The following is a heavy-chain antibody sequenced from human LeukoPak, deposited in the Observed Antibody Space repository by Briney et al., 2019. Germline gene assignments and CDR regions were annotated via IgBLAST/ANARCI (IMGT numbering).Heavy chain of an antibody. D-gene: IGHD6-13*01. CDR1: GFTFRSHW. Sequence: GGSLRLSCAASGFTFRSHWMHWVRQAPGKGLVWVSRINGDGSITTYADSVKGRFTISRDNAKNTLYLQMNSLRAEDTAVYYCGKEFSSSWFFWGQGTLVTVSS. V-gene: IGHV3-74*01. CDR2: INGDGSIT. J-gene: IGHJ4*02. CDR3: GKEFSSSWFF.